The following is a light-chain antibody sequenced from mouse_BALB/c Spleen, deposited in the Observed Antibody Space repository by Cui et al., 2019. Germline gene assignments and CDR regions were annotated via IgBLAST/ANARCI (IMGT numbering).Light chain of an antibody. J-gene: IGKJ2*01. CDR2: LTS. V-gene: IGKV4-68*01. Sequence: QIVHTQSPALMSASPGEKVTMTCSASSSVSYMNWYQQKPRSSPKPWIYLTSNLASGVTARFSGSGSGTSYSLTISSMEAEDAATYYCQQWSSNPYTFGGGTKLEIK. CDR3: QQWSSNPYT. CDR1: SSVSY.